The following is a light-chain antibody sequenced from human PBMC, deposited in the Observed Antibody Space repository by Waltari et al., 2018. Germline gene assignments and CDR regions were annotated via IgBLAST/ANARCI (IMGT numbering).Light chain of an antibody. Sequence: QSTLTQPPSVSAAPGQRVTLSCPGTNDTIGLNLVSWYRQFPGAAPQLLIYEDDKRPSGIPDRFSASKSGTSATLAITGLQTGDEADYYCATWDVRLTPRHIFGGGTKVTVL. CDR3: ATWDVRLTPRHI. CDR1: NDTIGLNL. V-gene: IGLV1-51*02. J-gene: IGLJ2*01. CDR2: EDD.